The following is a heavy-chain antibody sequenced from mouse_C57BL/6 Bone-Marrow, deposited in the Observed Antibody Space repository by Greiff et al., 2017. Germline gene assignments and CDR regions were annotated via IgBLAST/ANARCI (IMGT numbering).Heavy chain of an antibody. CDR2: IDPNSGGT. D-gene: IGHD1-1*01. V-gene: IGHV1-72*01. CDR3: ERGGILLRWPYYFDY. J-gene: IGHJ2*01. CDR1: GYTFTSYW. Sequence: QVQLQQPGAELVKPGASVKLSCKASGYTFTSYWMHWVKQRPGRGLEWIGRIDPNSGGTKYNEKFKSKATLTVDKPSSTAYMQLSSLTSEDSAVYYGERGGILLRWPYYFDYWGQGTTLTVSS.